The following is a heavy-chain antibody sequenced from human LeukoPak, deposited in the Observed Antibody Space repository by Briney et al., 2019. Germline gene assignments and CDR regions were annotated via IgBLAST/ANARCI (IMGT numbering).Heavy chain of an antibody. Sequence: SETLSLTCTVSGGSISSGGYYWSWIRQHPGKGLEWIGYIYYSGSTYYNPSLKSRVTISVDTSKNQFSLKLSSVTAADTAVYYCAREPGYCSGGSCYSGYGMDVWGQGTTVTVS. CDR2: IYYSGST. D-gene: IGHD2-15*01. J-gene: IGHJ6*02. CDR3: AREPGYCSGGSCYSGYGMDV. V-gene: IGHV4-31*03. CDR1: GGSISSGGYY.